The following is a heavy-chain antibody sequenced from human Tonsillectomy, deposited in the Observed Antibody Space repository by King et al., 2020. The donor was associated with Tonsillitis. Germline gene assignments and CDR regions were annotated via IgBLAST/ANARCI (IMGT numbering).Heavy chain of an antibody. Sequence: TLKESGPALVKPTQTLTLTCTFSGFSLSTSGMCVSWIRQPPGKALEWLALIDWDDDKYYSTSLKTSLTISKDTPKNQVVLTITNMDPVDTATYYCARRRYSSGWYLDYWGQGTLVTVSS. CDR3: ARRRYSSGWYLDY. CDR2: IDWDDDK. V-gene: IGHV2-70*01. D-gene: IGHD6-19*01. J-gene: IGHJ4*02. CDR1: GFSLSTSGMC.